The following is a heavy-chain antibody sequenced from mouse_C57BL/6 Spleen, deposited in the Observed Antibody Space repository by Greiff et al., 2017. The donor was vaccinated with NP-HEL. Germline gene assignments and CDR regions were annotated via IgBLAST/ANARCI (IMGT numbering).Heavy chain of an antibody. D-gene: IGHD2-1*01. J-gene: IGHJ4*01. CDR3: ASYYGYAMDY. CDR1: GYTFTSYW. Sequence: QVQLKQPGAELVKPGASVKLSCKASGYTFTSYWMHWVKQRPGQGLEWIGMIHPNSGSTNYNEKFKSKATLTVDKSSSTAYMQLSSLTSEDSAVYYCASYYGYAMDYWGQGTSVTVSS. V-gene: IGHV1-64*01. CDR2: IHPNSGST.